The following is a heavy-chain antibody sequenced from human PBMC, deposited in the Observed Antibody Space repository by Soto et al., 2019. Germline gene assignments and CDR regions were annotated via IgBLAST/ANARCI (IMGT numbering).Heavy chain of an antibody. CDR3: VRDRGYNAFDY. Sequence: EVQLVESGGGLVQPGGSLRLSRAASGFTFSTSWMNWVRQAPGKGLEWVAGIKEDGSEKYYVDSVKGRFTISKDNAENSLELHMNRLRVEDTAVYYCVRDRGYNAFDYWGLGTLVTVSS. J-gene: IGHJ4*02. D-gene: IGHD5-18*01. CDR1: GFTFSTSW. V-gene: IGHV3-7*01. CDR2: IKEDGSEK.